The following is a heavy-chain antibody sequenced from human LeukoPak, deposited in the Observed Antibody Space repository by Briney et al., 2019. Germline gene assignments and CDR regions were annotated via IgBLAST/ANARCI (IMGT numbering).Heavy chain of an antibody. CDR1: GFTFNTQA. CDR3: AGDRGKLLYFEL. Sequence: GGSLRLSCVASGFTFNTQAMRWVRQAPGKGLEWLAVMSIDGSSIYYADSVKGRFTISRDNSKNTLYLQMSSLRVEDTAVYYCAGDRGKLLYFELWGQGTLLTVSS. D-gene: IGHD3-9*01. J-gene: IGHJ4*02. CDR2: MSIDGSSI. V-gene: IGHV3-30*15.